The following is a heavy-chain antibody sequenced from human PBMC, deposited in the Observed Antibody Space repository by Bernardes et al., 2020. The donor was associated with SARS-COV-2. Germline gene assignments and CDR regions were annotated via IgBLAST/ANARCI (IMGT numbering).Heavy chain of an antibody. CDR3: ARGARDYSDTSGYFSPPFDY. Sequence: SLRLSFAASGFTFSSYDMHWVRQGTGNGLEWVSGIGSAGDPYYPGSVKGRFTISRENAKKSLFLQMNSLRAGDTAVYYCARGARDYSDTSGYFSPPFDYWGQGILVTVSS. V-gene: IGHV3-13*05. CDR2: IGSAGDP. CDR1: GFTFSSYD. J-gene: IGHJ4*02. D-gene: IGHD3-22*01.